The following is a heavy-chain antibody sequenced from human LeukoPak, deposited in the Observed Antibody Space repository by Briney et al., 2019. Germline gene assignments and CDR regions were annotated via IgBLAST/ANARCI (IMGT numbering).Heavy chain of an antibody. D-gene: IGHD3-3*01. J-gene: IGHJ6*02. CDR3: ARDRLGYYDFWSGYLSTNYXYGMDV. CDR1: GFTFSSYA. CDR2: ISYDGSNK. Sequence: GGSLRLSCAASGFTFSSYAMHWVRQAPGKGLEWVAVISYDGSNKYYADSVKGRFTISRDNSKNTPYLQMNSLRAEDTAVYYCARDRLGYYDFWSGYLSTNYXYGMDVWGQGTTVTVSS. V-gene: IGHV3-30-3*01.